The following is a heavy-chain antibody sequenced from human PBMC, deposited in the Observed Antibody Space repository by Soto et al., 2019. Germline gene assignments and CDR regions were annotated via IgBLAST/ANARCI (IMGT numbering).Heavy chain of an antibody. Sequence: QVQLVQSGAEVKKPGASVKVSCKASGYTFTGYYMHWVRQAPGQGLEWMGWINPNSGGTNYAQKFQGRITMTRDTSISTAYMELSRLRSDDTAVYYCARGELMGNSTPYGMDVWGQGTTVTVSS. CDR3: ARGELMGNSTPYGMDV. CDR2: INPNSGGT. J-gene: IGHJ6*02. CDR1: GYTFTGYY. V-gene: IGHV1-2*02. D-gene: IGHD6-13*01.